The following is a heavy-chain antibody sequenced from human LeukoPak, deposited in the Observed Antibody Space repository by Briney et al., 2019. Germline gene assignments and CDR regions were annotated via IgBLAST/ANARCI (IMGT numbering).Heavy chain of an antibody. D-gene: IGHD3-22*01. V-gene: IGHV4-61*02. CDR3: ARDHDPYYYDSSGYAFDI. CDR1: GGSISSGSYY. CDR2: IYTSGST. Sequence: SETLSLTRTVSGGSISSGSYYWSWIRQPAGKGLEWIGRIYTSGSTNYNPSLKSRVTISVDTSKNQFSLKLSSVTAADTAVYYCARDHDPYYYDSSGYAFDIWGQGTMVTVSS. J-gene: IGHJ3*02.